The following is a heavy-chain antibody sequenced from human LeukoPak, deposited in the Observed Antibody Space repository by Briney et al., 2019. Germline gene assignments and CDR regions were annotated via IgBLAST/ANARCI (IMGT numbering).Heavy chain of an antibody. CDR2: INAGNGNT. CDR3: ARDHGSGNGGFDY. Sequence: GASVKVSCKASGYTFTSYAMHWVRQAPGQRLEWMGWINAGNGNTKYSQKFQSRVTITRDTSASTAYMELSSLRSEDTAVYYCARDHGSGNGGFDYWGQGTLVTISS. CDR1: GYTFTSYA. D-gene: IGHD3-10*01. V-gene: IGHV1-3*01. J-gene: IGHJ4*02.